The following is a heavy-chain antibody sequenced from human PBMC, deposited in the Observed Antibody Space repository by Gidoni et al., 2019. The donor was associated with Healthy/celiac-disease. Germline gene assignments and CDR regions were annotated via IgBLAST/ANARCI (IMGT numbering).Heavy chain of an antibody. CDR2: VDPEDGET. J-gene: IGHJ4*02. D-gene: IGHD6-19*01. V-gene: IGHV1-24*01. CDR1: GSTLTELS. CDR3: ATGSIAVAGYYFDY. Sequence: VQLLQSGAEVKKPGSSVKVSCQFSGSTLTELSMHWVRQAPGKGLEWMGGVDPEDGETSYAQKGQGRVTMTEDTSTDTAYMELSSLRSEDTAVYYCATGSIAVAGYYFDYWGQGTLVTVSS.